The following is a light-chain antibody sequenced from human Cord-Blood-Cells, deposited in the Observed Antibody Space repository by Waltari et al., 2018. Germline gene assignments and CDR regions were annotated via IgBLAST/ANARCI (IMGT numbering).Light chain of an antibody. CDR2: GAS. Sequence: EIVMTQSPATLSVSPGERATLSCRASQSVSSHLAWYQRKPGQAHSRPIYGASTRAPGIPARFSGSRSGTEVTLTISSLQSEDFAVYYCQQYNNWPRTCGQGTKVEIK. CDR3: QQYNNWPRT. CDR1: QSVSSH. J-gene: IGKJ1*01. V-gene: IGKV3-15*01.